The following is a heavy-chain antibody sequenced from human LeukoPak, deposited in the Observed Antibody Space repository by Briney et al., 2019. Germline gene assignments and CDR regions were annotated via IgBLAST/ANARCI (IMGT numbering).Heavy chain of an antibody. CDR1: GFTFSSYW. D-gene: IGHD6-13*01. CDR2: IKQDGSEK. CDR3: ARDQAGGYSSNHDY. J-gene: IGHJ4*02. Sequence: AGGSLRLSCAASGFTFSSYWMSWVRQAPGKGLEWVANIKQDGSEKYYVDSVKGRFTISRDNAKNSLYLQMNSLRAEDTAVYYCARDQAGGYSSNHDYWGQGTLVTVSS. V-gene: IGHV3-7*01.